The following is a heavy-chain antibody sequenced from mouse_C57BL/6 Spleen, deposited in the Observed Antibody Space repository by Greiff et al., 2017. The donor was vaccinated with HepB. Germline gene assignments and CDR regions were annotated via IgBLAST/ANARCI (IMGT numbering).Heavy chain of an antibody. CDR3: AKNALYYGSSYGYFDV. CDR1: GFSLTSYG. J-gene: IGHJ1*03. Sequence: VQLQQSGPGLVQPSQSLSITCTVSGFSLTSYGVHWVRQSPGKGLEWLGVIWRGGSTDYNAAFMSRLSITKDNSKSQVFFKMNSLQADDTAIYYCAKNALYYGSSYGYFDVWGTGTTVTVSS. D-gene: IGHD1-1*01. V-gene: IGHV2-5*01. CDR2: IWRGGST.